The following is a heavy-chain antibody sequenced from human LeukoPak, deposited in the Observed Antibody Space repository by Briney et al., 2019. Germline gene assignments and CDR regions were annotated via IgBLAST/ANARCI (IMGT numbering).Heavy chain of an antibody. CDR1: GFTFSSYW. V-gene: IGHV3-7*01. D-gene: IGHD6-13*01. Sequence: GGSLRLSCAASGFTFSSYWMSWVRQAPGKGLEWVANIKQDGSEKYYVDSVKGRFTISRDNAKNSLYLQMNSLRAEDTAVYYCARDPWVFPAAGTLWGQGTLVTVSS. J-gene: IGHJ4*02. CDR2: IKQDGSEK. CDR3: ARDPWVFPAAGTL.